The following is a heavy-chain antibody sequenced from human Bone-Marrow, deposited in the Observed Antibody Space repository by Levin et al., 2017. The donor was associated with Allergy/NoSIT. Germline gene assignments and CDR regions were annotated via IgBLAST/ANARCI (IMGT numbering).Heavy chain of an antibody. J-gene: IGHJ4*02. Sequence: SQTLSLTCAVHGGSFSGYYWSWIRQPPGKGLEWIGEINHRGSTKSNPSLKSRVTISVDTSKNQVSLKLSSVTAADTAVYYCARTLGYCSGDSCYFYFDYWGRGTLVTVSS. D-gene: IGHD2-15*01. V-gene: IGHV4-34*01. CDR2: INHRGST. CDR3: ARTLGYCSGDSCYFYFDY. CDR1: GGSFSGYY.